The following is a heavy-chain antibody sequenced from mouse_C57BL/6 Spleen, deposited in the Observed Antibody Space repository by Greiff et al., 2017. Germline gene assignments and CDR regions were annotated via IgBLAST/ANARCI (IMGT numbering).Heavy chain of an antibody. J-gene: IGHJ2*01. CDR1: GFTFSDYY. CDR2: ISNGGGST. CDR3: ARHGGGFDY. V-gene: IGHV5-12*01. Sequence: EVMLVESGGGLVQPGGSLKLSCAASGFTFSDYYMYWVRQTPEKRLEWVAYISNGGGSTYYPDTVKGRFTISRDNAKNTLYLQMSRLKSEDTAMYYCARHGGGFDYWGQGTTLTVSS.